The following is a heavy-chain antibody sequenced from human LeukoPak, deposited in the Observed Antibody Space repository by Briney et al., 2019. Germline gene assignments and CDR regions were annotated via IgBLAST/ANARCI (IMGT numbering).Heavy chain of an antibody. D-gene: IGHD3-9*01. CDR3: ARGTRHLSLRYFDWLLYRKVAFDY. CDR1: RYTFSNYD. V-gene: IGHV1-8*01. CDR2: MSPNSGNT. J-gene: IGHJ4*02. Sequence: GASVKVSCKASRYTFSNYDINWVRQATGQGLEWMGWMSPNSGNTGYAQKFQGRVTMTRNTSISTAYMELSSLRSEDTAVYYCARGTRHLSLRYFDWLLYRKVAFDYWGQGTLVTVSS.